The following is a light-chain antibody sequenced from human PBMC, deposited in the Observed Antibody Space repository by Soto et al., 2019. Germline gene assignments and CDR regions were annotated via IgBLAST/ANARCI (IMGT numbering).Light chain of an antibody. CDR2: DAS. V-gene: IGKV3-15*01. CDR3: QQYNNWPIT. J-gene: IGKJ5*01. Sequence: EIVWTRAPYTLSVALGERATLSCRASQSVSSSYLAWYQQKPGLAPTLLIYDASTRATGVPARLSGSGSGTEFTLTISSLQSEDFAVYYCQQYNNWPITFGQGTRLEIK. CDR1: QSVSSSY.